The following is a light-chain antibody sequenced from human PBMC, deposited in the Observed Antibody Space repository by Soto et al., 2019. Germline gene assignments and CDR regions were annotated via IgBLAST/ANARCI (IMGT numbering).Light chain of an antibody. CDR1: QGISSY. CDR2: AAS. CDR3: QQYYSYPPT. V-gene: IGKV1-8*01. Sequence: AIRMTQSPSSFSASTGDRVTITCRASQGISSYFAWYQQKPGKAPKLLLYAASTLQSGVPSRFSGSGSGTDFTLTISCLQSEDFATDYCQQYYSYPPTFGQGTKVDIK. J-gene: IGKJ2*01.